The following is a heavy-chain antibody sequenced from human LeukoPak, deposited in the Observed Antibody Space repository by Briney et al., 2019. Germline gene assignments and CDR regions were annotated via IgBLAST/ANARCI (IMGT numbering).Heavy chain of an antibody. CDR2: IYYSGST. J-gene: IGHJ4*02. Sequence: SETLSLTCTVSGGSISSYYWSWIRQPPGKGLEWIGYIYYSGSTNYNPSLKSRVTISVDTSKNQFSLKLSSVTAADTAVYYCAGDDGLGGSYDYWGQGTLVTVSS. CDR1: GGSISSYY. V-gene: IGHV4-59*01. CDR3: AGDDGLGGSYDY. D-gene: IGHD1-26*01.